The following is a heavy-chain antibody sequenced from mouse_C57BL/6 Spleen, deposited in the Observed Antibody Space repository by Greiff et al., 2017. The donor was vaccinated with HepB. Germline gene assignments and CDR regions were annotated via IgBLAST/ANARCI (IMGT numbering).Heavy chain of an antibody. CDR2: IYPSDSYT. CDR3: ARRVTTVVASDY. Sequence: QVQLQQPGAELVKPGASVKLSCKASGYTFTSYWMQWVKQRPGQGLEWIGEIYPSDSYTNYNQKFKGKATLTVDTSSSTAYMQLSSLTSEDSAVYYCARRVTTVVASDYWGQGTTLTVSS. D-gene: IGHD1-1*01. J-gene: IGHJ2*01. CDR1: GYTFTSYW. V-gene: IGHV1-50*01.